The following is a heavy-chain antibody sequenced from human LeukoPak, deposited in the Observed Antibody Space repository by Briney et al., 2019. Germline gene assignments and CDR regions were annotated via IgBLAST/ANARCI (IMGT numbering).Heavy chain of an antibody. J-gene: IGHJ3*02. CDR2: INIYNGNS. V-gene: IGHV1-18*01. CDR3: ARDHYDSSGYDAFDI. Sequence: ASVKVSCRASGYTFINYGITWVRQAPGQGLEWMGWINIYNGNSNYAQKFQGRVTMTTDTSTSTAYVELRSLRSDDTAVYYCARDHYDSSGYDAFDIWGQGTMVTVSS. CDR1: GYTFINYG. D-gene: IGHD3-22*01.